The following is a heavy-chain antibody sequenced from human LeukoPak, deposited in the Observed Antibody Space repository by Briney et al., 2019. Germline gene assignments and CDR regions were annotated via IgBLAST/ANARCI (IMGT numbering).Heavy chain of an antibody. V-gene: IGHV5-51*01. Sequence: GESLKISCQGSGSSFTSYWIGWVRQLPGKGLEWMGIIYPGDSDTRYSPSFQGQVTISADKSISTAYLQWSSLKASDTAMYYCARQTISGSYFGSAFDIWGQGTMVTVSS. CDR3: ARQTISGSYFGSAFDI. D-gene: IGHD1-26*01. CDR2: IYPGDSDT. CDR1: GSSFTSYW. J-gene: IGHJ3*02.